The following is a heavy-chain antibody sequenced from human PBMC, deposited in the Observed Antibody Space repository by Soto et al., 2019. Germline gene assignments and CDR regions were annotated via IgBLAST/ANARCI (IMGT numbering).Heavy chain of an antibody. J-gene: IGHJ6*02. CDR1: GGSISNYY. Sequence: SSETLSLTCIVSGGSISNYYWSWIRQPPGKGLEWIGYIYYSGSTNYNPSLQSRVTISVDTSKNQFSLKLSSVTAADTAVYYCACIFSGGYGYGFYYYGMDVWGQGTTVTVSS. CDR2: IYYSGST. CDR3: ACIFSGGYGYGFYYYGMDV. D-gene: IGHD5-18*01. V-gene: IGHV4-59*08.